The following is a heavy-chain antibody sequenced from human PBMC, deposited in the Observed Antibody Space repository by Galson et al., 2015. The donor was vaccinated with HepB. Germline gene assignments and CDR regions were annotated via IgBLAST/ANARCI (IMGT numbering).Heavy chain of an antibody. CDR3: AKVRAAMVNDYYYYGMDV. J-gene: IGHJ6*02. CDR1: GFTFSSYG. D-gene: IGHD5-18*01. Sequence: SLRLSCAASGFTFSSYGMHWVRQAPGKGLEWVAVISYDGSNKYYADSVKGRFTISRDNSKNTLYLQMNSLRAEDTAVYYCAKVRAAMVNDYYYYGMDVWGQGTTVTVSS. CDR2: ISYDGSNK. V-gene: IGHV3-30*18.